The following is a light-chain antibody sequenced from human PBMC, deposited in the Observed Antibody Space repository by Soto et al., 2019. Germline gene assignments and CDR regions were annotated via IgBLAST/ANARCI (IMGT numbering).Light chain of an antibody. CDR1: SSDVGAYNY. CDR2: DVS. J-gene: IGLJ1*01. V-gene: IGLV2-14*01. Sequence: QSALTQPASVSGSPGQSITISCTGTSSDVGAYNYASWYQQYPGEAPKVIIYDVSHRPAGVSNRFSGSKSGNTASLTISGLQTQDEADYYCSSYTSATTYVFGTVTKLTVL. CDR3: SSYTSATTYV.